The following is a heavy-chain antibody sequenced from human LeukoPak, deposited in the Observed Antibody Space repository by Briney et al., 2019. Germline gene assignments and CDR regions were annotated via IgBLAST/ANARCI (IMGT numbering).Heavy chain of an antibody. J-gene: IGHJ4*02. D-gene: IGHD3-22*01. CDR2: IIPIFGTA. CDR1: GGTFSSYA. Sequence: ASVKVSCKASGGTFSSYAISWVRQAPGQGLEWMGGIIPIFGTANYAQKFQGRVTITADKSTSTAYMELSSLRSEDTAVYYCARSGVVVITPETNPYYFDYWGQGTLVTVSS. V-gene: IGHV1-69*06. CDR3: ARSGVVVITPETNPYYFDY.